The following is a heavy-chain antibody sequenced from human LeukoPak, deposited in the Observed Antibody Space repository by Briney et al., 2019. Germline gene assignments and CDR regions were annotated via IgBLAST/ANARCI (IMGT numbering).Heavy chain of an antibody. Sequence: SQTLSHTCTVSGGSISSGSYYWSWIRQPAGKGLEWIGRIYTSGSTNYNPSLKSRVTISVDTSKNQFSLKLSSVTAADTAVYYCARHSFGRFLDVWGKGTTVTVFS. CDR3: ARHSFGRFLDV. CDR2: IYTSGST. V-gene: IGHV4-61*02. D-gene: IGHD3-3*01. CDR1: GGSISSGSYY. J-gene: IGHJ6*04.